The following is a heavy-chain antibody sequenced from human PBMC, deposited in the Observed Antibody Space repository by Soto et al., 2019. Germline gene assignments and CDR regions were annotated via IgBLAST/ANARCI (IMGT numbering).Heavy chain of an antibody. Sequence: EVQLLESGGGLVQPGGSLRLSCAASGFTFSTYAMSWVRQAPGKGLEWVSGIRGSGDSTYYADSVKGRFTISRDNSKNTLYVQMTSLRAEDTAVYYCAKDLITMVRGLIVTGAFDIWGQGTMVTVSS. J-gene: IGHJ3*02. D-gene: IGHD3-10*01. CDR3: AKDLITMVRGLIVTGAFDI. V-gene: IGHV3-23*01. CDR2: IRGSGDST. CDR1: GFTFSTYA.